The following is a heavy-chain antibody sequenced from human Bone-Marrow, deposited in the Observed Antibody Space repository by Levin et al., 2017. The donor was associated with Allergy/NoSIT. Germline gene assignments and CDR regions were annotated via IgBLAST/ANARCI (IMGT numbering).Heavy chain of an antibody. J-gene: IGHJ4*02. CDR3: ARVRWGDGYNLPLNY. D-gene: IGHD5-24*01. CDR2: ISHDGNHK. V-gene: IGHV3-30-3*01. CDR1: GFTFTSYV. Sequence: GESLKISCAASGFTFTSYVMHWVRQAPGKGLEWLAVISHDGNHKYYADSVKGRFTISRDNSKNTLDLQMNSLRNEDTAVYYCARVRWGDGYNLPLNYWGQGTLVTVSS.